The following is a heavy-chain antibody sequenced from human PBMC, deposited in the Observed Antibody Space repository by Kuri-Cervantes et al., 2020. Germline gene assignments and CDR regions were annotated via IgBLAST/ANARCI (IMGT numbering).Heavy chain of an antibody. D-gene: IGHD3-3*01. CDR1: GFTFSNYW. CDR3: ARGVCAGCAFEI. V-gene: IGHV3-7*01. Sequence: GGSLRLSCVASGFTFSNYWMSWVRQAPGKGLEWVANIKQDGSERYYVDSVKGRFTISRDNAKKSLYLQMNNLRAEDTAIYYCARGVCAGCAFEIWGQGTMVTVSS. J-gene: IGHJ3*02. CDR2: IKQDGSER.